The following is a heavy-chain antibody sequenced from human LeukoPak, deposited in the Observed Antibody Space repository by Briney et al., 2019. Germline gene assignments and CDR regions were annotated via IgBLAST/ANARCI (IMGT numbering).Heavy chain of an antibody. D-gene: IGHD1-7*01. Sequence: SETLSLTCTVSGGSISSYYWSWIRQPAGKGLEWIGRIYSSGNTNYNPSLKSRITMSVDTSTNQFSLKLSSVTAADTAVYYCARDIIGTFNYFDPWGQGTPVTVSS. CDR1: GGSISSYY. CDR2: IYSSGNT. V-gene: IGHV4-4*07. CDR3: ARDIIGTFNYFDP. J-gene: IGHJ5*02.